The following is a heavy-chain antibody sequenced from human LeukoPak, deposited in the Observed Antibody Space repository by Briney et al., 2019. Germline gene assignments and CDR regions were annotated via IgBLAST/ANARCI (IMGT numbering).Heavy chain of an antibody. CDR2: IKQEQSEK. V-gene: IGHV3-7*03. CDR3: ARSVEEGYCSETSCYAGY. J-gene: IGHJ4*02. CDR1: GFTFTNYW. Sequence: PGGSLRLSCVASGFTFTNYWMTSVSQAPGKGMEWVANIKQEQSEKWYVASVKGRFTVSRDKAKNSMYLQMNSLRAEDTAIYYCARSVEEGYCSETSCYAGYWGRGTLVTVSS. D-gene: IGHD2-2*01.